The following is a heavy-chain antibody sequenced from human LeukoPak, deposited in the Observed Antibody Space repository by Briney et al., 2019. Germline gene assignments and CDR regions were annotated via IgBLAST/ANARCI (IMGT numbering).Heavy chain of an antibody. D-gene: IGHD3-3*01. CDR3: ARLRFDFWSGYTHPYFDY. V-gene: IGHV4-39*01. J-gene: IGHJ4*02. Sequence: KPSETLSLTCTDSGGSISSSSYSWGWIRQPPGKGLEWIGSIYYSGTTSYNPSLKSRVTISVDTSKIQFPLKLSSVAATDTAVYFCARLRFDFWSGYTHPYFDYWGQGTLVTVSS. CDR2: IYYSGTT. CDR1: GGSISSSSYS.